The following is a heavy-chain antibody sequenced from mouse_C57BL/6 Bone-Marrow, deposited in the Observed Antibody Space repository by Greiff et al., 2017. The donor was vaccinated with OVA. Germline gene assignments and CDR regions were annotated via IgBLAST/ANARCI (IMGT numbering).Heavy chain of an antibody. J-gene: IGHJ3*01. CDR3: ARHEEGCYDPFFAY. V-gene: IGHV1-62-2*01. Sequence: QVQLKESGAELVKPGASVKLSCKASGYTFTEYTIHWVKQRSGQGLAWIGWFYPGSGSIKYNEKFKGKALLTADKSSSTVYMGLSRLPSEDSAVYFCARHEEGCYDPFFAYWGQGTLVTVSA. CDR2: FYPGSGSI. D-gene: IGHD2-12*01. CDR1: GYTFTEYT.